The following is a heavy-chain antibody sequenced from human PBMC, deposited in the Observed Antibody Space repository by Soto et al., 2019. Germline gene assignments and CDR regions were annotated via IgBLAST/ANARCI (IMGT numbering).Heavy chain of an antibody. CDR1: GFNFRNFG. J-gene: IGHJ4*02. CDR3: AKGYYEGSGYFAY. D-gene: IGHD3-22*01. CDR2: IWYDGSNK. Sequence: PGESLRLSCAASGFNFRNFGMHWVRQAPGKGLEWVAVIWYDGSNKYYTDSVKGRFTISRDNSKSTVFLQMDSLRVEDTAVYYCAKGYYEGSGYFAYWGQGT. V-gene: IGHV3-33*06.